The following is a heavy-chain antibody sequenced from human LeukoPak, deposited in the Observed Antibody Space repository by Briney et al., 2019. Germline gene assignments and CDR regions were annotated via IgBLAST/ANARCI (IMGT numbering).Heavy chain of an antibody. CDR1: GGSISSYY. V-gene: IGHV4-59*01. J-gene: IGHJ4*02. D-gene: IGHD3-22*01. CDR2: IYYSGST. Sequence: SETLSLTCTVSGGSISSYYWSWIRQPPGKGLEWIGYIYYSGSTNYNPSLKSRVTISVDTSKNQFSLKLSSVTAADTAVYYCARVVLDYYDSSGYPYYFDYWGQGTLVTVSS. CDR3: ARVVLDYYDSSGYPYYFDY.